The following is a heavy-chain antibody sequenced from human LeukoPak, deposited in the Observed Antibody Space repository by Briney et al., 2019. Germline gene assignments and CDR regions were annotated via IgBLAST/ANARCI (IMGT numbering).Heavy chain of an antibody. V-gene: IGHV3-23*01. J-gene: IGHJ4*02. Sequence: GGSLRLSCAAFGFTFKIYSMNWVRQVPGKGLEWVSSISLSGDKRGDNTFYAASVRGRFSISRDNSQNTVFLQMSSLRVDDTAAYYCVGTFTVFGVISTIAWGQGTLVSVSS. CDR1: GFTFKIYS. D-gene: IGHD3-3*01. CDR3: VGTFTVFGVISTIA. CDR2: ISLSGDKRGDNT.